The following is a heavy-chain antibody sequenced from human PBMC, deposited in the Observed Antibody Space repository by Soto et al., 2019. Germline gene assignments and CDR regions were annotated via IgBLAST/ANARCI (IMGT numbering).Heavy chain of an antibody. CDR1: GYTFTIYP. J-gene: IGHJ4*02. CDR2: INAGNDDT. Sequence: ASVKVSCKASGYTFTIYPMHWVRQAHGQGLEWMGWINAGNDDTKYSQKFQGRVTITRDTSASTAYMELSSLRSEDTAVYYCGRDWTHYDSSGPGDYWGQGTLVTVSS. V-gene: IGHV1-3*01. CDR3: GRDWTHYDSSGPGDY. D-gene: IGHD3-22*01.